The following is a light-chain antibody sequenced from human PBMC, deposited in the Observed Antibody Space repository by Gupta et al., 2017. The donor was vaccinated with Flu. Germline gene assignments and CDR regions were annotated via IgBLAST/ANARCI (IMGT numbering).Light chain of an antibody. V-gene: IGKV1-33*01. CDR1: QDIVNF. J-gene: IGKJ2*01. CDR3: QQEDILPVT. CDR2: DAS. Sequence: PSSVSASVGDRVTITCQASQDIVNFLNWYQQKPGKAPKLLIFDASSLETGVPSRFSGRGSGTNFTFTISDRQPEDFATYYCQQEDILPVTFGQGTKVDIK.